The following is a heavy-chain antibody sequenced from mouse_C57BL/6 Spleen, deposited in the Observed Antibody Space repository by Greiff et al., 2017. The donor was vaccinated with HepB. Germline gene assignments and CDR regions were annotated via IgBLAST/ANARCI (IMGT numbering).Heavy chain of an antibody. Sequence: VMLVESGAELVKPGASVKISCKASGYAFSSYWMNWVKQRPGKGLEWIGQIYPGDGDTNYNGKFKGKATLTADKSSSTAYMQLSSLTSEDSAVYFCAHYGSSPLYAMDYWGQGTSVTVSS. V-gene: IGHV1-80*01. D-gene: IGHD1-1*01. CDR3: AHYGSSPLYAMDY. CDR2: IYPGDGDT. CDR1: GYAFSSYW. J-gene: IGHJ4*01.